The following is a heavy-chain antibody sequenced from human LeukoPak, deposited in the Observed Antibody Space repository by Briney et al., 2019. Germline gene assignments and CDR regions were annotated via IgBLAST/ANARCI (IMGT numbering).Heavy chain of an antibody. CDR2: INHSGST. V-gene: IGHV4-34*01. CDR1: GGSFSGYY. J-gene: IGHJ6*02. CDR3: ARGTFTRFWSGYGLCGMDV. D-gene: IGHD3-3*01. Sequence: SETLSLTCAVYGGSFSGYYWSWIRQPPGKGLEWIGEINHSGSTNYNPSLKSRVTISVDTSKNQFSLKLSSVTAADTAVYYCARGTFTRFWSGYGLCGMDVWGQGTTVTVSS.